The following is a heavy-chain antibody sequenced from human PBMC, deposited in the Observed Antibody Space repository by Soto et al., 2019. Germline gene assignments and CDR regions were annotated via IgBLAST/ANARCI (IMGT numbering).Heavy chain of an antibody. CDR2: IYFSGVA. Sequence: QMQMQESGPRLVKPSETLSLTCTVSGASITDSYWSWIRQPPEKGLEWIVYIYFSGVATYNPSLKSRATMSRDTSKNEFSLKLTSVTAADTAIYYCARGDSDLAVSEAAYWGQGTLVTVSS. V-gene: IGHV4-59*01. CDR3: ARGDSDLAVSEAAY. CDR1: GASITDSY. J-gene: IGHJ1*01. D-gene: IGHD2-15*01.